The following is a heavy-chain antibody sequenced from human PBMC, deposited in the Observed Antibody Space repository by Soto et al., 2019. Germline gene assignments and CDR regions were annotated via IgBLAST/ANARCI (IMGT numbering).Heavy chain of an antibody. CDR2: IIPGFART. CDR1: GGTFASYG. D-gene: IGHD1-1*01. Sequence: QGQLVQSGAEVKRPGSSVKVYCSASGGTFASYGISWMRQAPGQGLEWLGGIIPGFARTKVAQKFQDRITITSDSSSRTTYRDLINLSSDDTAVYYCARAKVNFESDVTTFTTYSDIWGPGTTVTLSS. J-gene: IGHJ6*02. CDR3: ARAKVNFESDVTTFTTYSDI. V-gene: IGHV1-69*01.